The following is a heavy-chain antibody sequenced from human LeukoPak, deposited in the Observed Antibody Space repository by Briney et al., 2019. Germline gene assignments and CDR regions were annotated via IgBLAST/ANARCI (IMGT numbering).Heavy chain of an antibody. V-gene: IGHV1-8*03. Sequence: ASVKVSCKASGYTFTGYDINWVRQAAGQGLEWMGWMNPNNSNTGYAQKFQGRVTITRDTSINTAYMELTSLISDDTAVYYCVRAPEGYCSSTRCSTAEYFQHWGQGTLVTVSS. J-gene: IGHJ1*01. CDR2: MNPNNSNT. CDR3: VRAPEGYCSSTRCSTAEYFQH. D-gene: IGHD2-2*01. CDR1: GYTFTGYD.